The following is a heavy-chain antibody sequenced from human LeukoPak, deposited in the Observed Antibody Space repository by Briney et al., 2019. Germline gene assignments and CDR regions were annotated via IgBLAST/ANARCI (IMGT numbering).Heavy chain of an antibody. D-gene: IGHD2-15*01. CDR1: GYTFTSYY. Sequence: ASVKVSCKASGYTFTSYYMHWVRQAPGQGLEWMGIINPSGGNTSYAQKFQGRVTMTRDTSTSTVYMELSSLRSEDTAVYYCARVGYCSGDSCYNDYWGQGTLVTVSS. V-gene: IGHV1-46*01. J-gene: IGHJ4*02. CDR2: INPSGGNT. CDR3: ARVGYCSGDSCYNDY.